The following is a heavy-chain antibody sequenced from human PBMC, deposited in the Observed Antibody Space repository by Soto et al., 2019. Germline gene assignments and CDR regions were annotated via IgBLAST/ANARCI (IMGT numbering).Heavy chain of an antibody. D-gene: IGHD3-22*01. V-gene: IGHV3-11*01. Sequence: PGGSLRLSCAASGFTFSDYYVTWIRQAPGKGLEWVSYISDSGHTIYYADSVRGRFTISRDNANNSLYLEMNSLRADDTAVYFCAKDMHPNYYYDTSGPVACFDNWGLGTLVTVSS. CDR2: ISDSGHTI. J-gene: IGHJ4*02. CDR3: AKDMHPNYYYDTSGPVACFDN. CDR1: GFTFSDYY.